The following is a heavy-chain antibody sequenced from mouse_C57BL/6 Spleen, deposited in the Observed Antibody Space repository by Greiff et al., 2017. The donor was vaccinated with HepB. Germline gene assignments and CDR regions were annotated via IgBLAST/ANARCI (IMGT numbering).Heavy chain of an antibody. Sequence: QVQLQQSGPELVKPGASVKISCKASGYAFSSSWMNWVKQRPGKGLEWIGRIYPGDGDTNYNGKLKGKATLTADESSSTAYMQLSSLTSEDSAVYFCAGGYGYGRTWFAYWGQGTLVTVSA. CDR3: AGGYGYGRTWFAY. V-gene: IGHV1-82*01. D-gene: IGHD2-2*01. CDR2: IYPGDGDT. CDR1: GYAFSSSW. J-gene: IGHJ3*01.